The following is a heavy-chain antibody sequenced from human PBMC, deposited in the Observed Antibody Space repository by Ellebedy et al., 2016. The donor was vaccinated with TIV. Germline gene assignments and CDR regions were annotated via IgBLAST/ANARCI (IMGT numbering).Heavy chain of an antibody. J-gene: IGHJ3*02. Sequence: AASVKVSCKASGYTFTSYGISWVRQAPGQGLEWMGWINPNSGGTNYAQKFQGRVTMTRDTSISTAYMELSRLRSDDTAVYYCARGLPAWAFDIWGQGTMVTVSS. CDR3: ARGLPAWAFDI. D-gene: IGHD2-2*01. CDR2: INPNSGGT. CDR1: GYTFTSYG. V-gene: IGHV1-2*02.